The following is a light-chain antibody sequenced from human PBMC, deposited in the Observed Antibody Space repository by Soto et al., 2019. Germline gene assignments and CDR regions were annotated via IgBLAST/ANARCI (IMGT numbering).Light chain of an antibody. V-gene: IGLV2-14*01. CDR2: DVS. CDR1: SSGVGGYNY. J-gene: IGLJ2*01. CDR3: CSYTSSRTV. Sequence: QSALTQPASVSGSPGQSITISCTGTSSGVGGYNYVSWYQQLPGKAPKLMIYDVSNRPSGVSNRFSGSKYGNTASLTISGLEDEDEAYCYCCSYTSSRTVFGGGTKVTVL.